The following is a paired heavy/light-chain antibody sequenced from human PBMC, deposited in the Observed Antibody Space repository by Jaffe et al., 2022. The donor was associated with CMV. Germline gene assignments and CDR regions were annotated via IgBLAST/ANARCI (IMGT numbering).Light chain of an antibody. CDR2: GAS. CDR3: QQYNNWADGFT. Sequence: EIGMTQSPATLSVSPGDRVTLSCRASQSVRTNLAWYQHKPGQAPRLLIYGASTRANGIPARFSGSGSGTEFTLTISSLQSEDFAVYYCQQYNNWADGFTFGPGTKVDV. CDR1: QSVRTN. V-gene: IGKV3-15*01. J-gene: IGKJ3*01.
Heavy chain of an antibody. CDR3: ARTPPASGVLSSRRYHYDYYMDV. J-gene: IGHJ6*03. CDR2: IIPILDSA. D-gene: IGHD6-13*01. Sequence: QVQLVQSGDEVKKPGSSVKVSCKASGGTFSSNAISWVRQAPGQGPEWMGRIIPILDSANYPQKFQGRVTITADKSTNTAYLEVSSLRSEDTAVYYCARTPPASGVLSSRRYHYDYYMDVWGKGTTVTVSS. CDR1: GGTFSSNA. V-gene: IGHV1-69*04.